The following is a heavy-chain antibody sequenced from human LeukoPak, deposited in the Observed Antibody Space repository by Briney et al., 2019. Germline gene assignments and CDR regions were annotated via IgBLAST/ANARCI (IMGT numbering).Heavy chain of an antibody. J-gene: IGHJ4*02. CDR3: ARDYYDFWSGQQPPDY. D-gene: IGHD3-3*01. CDR1: GYTFTGYY. V-gene: IGHV1-2*06. CDR2: INPNSGGT. Sequence: ASVKVSCKASGYTFTGYYMHWVRQAPGQGLEWMGRINPNSGGTNYAQKFQGRVTMTRDTSISTAYMELSRLRSDDTAVYYCARDYYDFWSGQQPPDYWGQGTLVTVSS.